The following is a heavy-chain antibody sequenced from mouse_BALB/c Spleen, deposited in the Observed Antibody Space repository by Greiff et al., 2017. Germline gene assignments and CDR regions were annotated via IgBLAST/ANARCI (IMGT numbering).Heavy chain of an antibody. D-gene: IGHD2-1*01. CDR2: ISSGSSTI. Sequence: VQLKESGGGLVQPGGSRKLSCAASGFTFSSFGMHWVRQAPEKGLEWVAYISSGSSTIYYADTVKGRFTISRDNPKNTLFLQMTSLRSEDTAMYYCARSGNYYYYAMDYWGQGTSVTVSS. CDR3: ARSGNYYYYAMDY. J-gene: IGHJ4*01. V-gene: IGHV5-17*02. CDR1: GFTFSSFG.